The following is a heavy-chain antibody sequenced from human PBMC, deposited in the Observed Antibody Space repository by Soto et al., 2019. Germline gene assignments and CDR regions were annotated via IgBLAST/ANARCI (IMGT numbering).Heavy chain of an antibody. CDR1: GYTFIAYY. V-gene: IGHV1-2*02. D-gene: IGHD3-10*01. CDR3: ARNMDYYYGPGSGNGHGF. J-gene: IGHJ6*02. CDR2: INAKFGDT. Sequence: QVQLVQSGAEVKEPGDSVRVSCEASGYTFIAYYIHWVRQAPGQGLEWMGWINAKFGDTTYAQDFQGRVSMTRDMSISTVYMELSRLTSGDTAIYSCARNMDYYYGPGSGNGHGFWGQGTTVTVFS.